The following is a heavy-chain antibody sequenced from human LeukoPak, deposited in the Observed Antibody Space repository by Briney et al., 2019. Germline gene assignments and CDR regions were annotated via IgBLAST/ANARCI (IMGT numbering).Heavy chain of an antibody. V-gene: IGHV4-4*07. J-gene: IGHJ5*02. CDR1: GGSISSYY. CDR3: ARNFGVVSMNWFDP. D-gene: IGHD3-3*01. Sequence: SETLSLTCTVSGGSISSYYWSWIRQPAGKGLEWIGRIYTSGSTNYNPSLKSRVTMSVDTSKNQFSLKLSSVTAADTAVYYCARNFGVVSMNWFDPWGQETLVTVSS. CDR2: IYTSGST.